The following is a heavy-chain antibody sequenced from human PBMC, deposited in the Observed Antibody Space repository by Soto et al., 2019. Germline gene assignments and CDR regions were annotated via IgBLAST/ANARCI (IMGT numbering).Heavy chain of an antibody. Sequence: EVQLVESGGGLVQPGGSLRLSCAASGFTFSSYDMHWVRQATGKGLEWVSAIGTAGDTYYPGSVKGRFTISRENAKNSLSLQMNRLRAGDTAVYYCASDSHPYGDSHWYFDLWGRGTLVTVSS. D-gene: IGHD4-17*01. J-gene: IGHJ2*01. V-gene: IGHV3-13*04. CDR3: ASDSHPYGDSHWYFDL. CDR2: IGTAGDT. CDR1: GFTFSSYD.